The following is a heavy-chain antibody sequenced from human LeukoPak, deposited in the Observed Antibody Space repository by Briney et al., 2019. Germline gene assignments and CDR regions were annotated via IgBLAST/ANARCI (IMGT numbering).Heavy chain of an antibody. CDR2: INHSGGT. J-gene: IGHJ3*02. CDR1: GGSFSTYY. V-gene: IGHV4-34*01. Sequence: SETLSLTCAVSGGSFSTYYWNWIRQSPRKGLEWIGEINHSGGTNSNPSLKSRVTILIDTSKNKFSLKLSSVAAADTAVYYCARLPCSGDSGYAGIRAFDIWGQGTMVIVSS. CDR3: ARLPCSGDSGYAGIRAFDI. D-gene: IGHD2-15*01.